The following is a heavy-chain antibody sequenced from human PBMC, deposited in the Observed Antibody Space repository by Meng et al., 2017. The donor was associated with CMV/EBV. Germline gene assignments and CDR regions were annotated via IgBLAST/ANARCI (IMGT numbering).Heavy chain of an antibody. D-gene: IGHD6-6*01. V-gene: IGHV4-38-2*02. CDR1: GSSISSGYY. J-gene: IGHJ4*02. CDR3: ARYGRSSSSGRYFIDY. Sequence: EALKISCTVSGSSISSGYYWGWIRQPPGKGLEWIGSIYHSGSTYYNPYLKSRVTISVDTSKNQFSLKLSSVTAADTAVYYGARYGRSSSSGRYFIDYWGQGTLVTVSS. CDR2: IYHSGST.